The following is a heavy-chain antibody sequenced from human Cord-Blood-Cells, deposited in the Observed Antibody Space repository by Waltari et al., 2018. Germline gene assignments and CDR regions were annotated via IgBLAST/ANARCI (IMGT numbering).Heavy chain of an antibody. V-gene: IGHV1-69*09. CDR3: ARGGGNSGSYYFDY. CDR1: GGTFSSKA. J-gene: IGHJ4*02. Sequence: QVQLVQSGAEVKNPGSSLKVSCKASGGTFSSKAISWVRQPPGQGLEWMGRIIPILGIANYAQKFQGRVTITADKSTSTAYMELSSLRSEDTAVYYCARGGGNSGSYYFDYWGQGTLVTVSS. D-gene: IGHD1-26*01. CDR2: IIPILGIA.